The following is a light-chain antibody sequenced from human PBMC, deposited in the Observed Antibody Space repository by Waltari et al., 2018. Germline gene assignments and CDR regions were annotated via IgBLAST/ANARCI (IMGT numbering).Light chain of an antibody. J-gene: IGLJ3*02. CDR3: CSFANDNRV. CDR1: SSDIGDYDV. Sequence: QSALTQPASVSGSPGQSISISCTGSSSDIGDYDVVSWFQQRPGKAPQPLISEAPKRPSHISKRFSGSKSGNTASLTISGLQAEDEGDYYCCSFANDNRVFGGGTIVTVL. V-gene: IGLV2-23*01. CDR2: EAP.